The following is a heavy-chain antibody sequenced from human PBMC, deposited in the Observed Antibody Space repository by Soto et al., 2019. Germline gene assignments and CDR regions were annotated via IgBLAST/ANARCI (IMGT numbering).Heavy chain of an antibody. D-gene: IGHD5-12*01. CDR1: GVSVSSGSYY. Sequence: PSETLSLTCTVSGVSVSSGSYYWSWIRQPPGKGLEWIGYIYYSGSTNYNPSLKSRVTISVDTSKNQFSLKLSSVTAADTAVYYCARSPGDSGDNLDYWGQGTLVTVSS. J-gene: IGHJ4*02. CDR3: ARSPGDSGDNLDY. V-gene: IGHV4-61*01. CDR2: IYYSGST.